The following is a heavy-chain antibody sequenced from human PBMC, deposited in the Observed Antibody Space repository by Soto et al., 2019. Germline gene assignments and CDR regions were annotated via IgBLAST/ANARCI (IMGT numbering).Heavy chain of an antibody. D-gene: IGHD3-16*02. CDR2: IKQDGSEK. V-gene: IGHV3-7*01. Sequence: PGGSLRLSCAASGFTFSSYWMSWVRQAPGKGLEWVANIKQDGSEKYYVDSVKGRFTISRDNAKNSLYLQMNSLRAEDTAVYYCARDRYDYVWGSYRDYWGQGTLVTVSS. CDR3: ARDRYDYVWGSYRDY. J-gene: IGHJ4*02. CDR1: GFTFSSYW.